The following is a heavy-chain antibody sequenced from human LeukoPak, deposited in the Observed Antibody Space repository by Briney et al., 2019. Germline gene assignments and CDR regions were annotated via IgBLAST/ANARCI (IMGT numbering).Heavy chain of an antibody. CDR3: ARDYYDSSGYYSPDAFDI. D-gene: IGHD3-22*01. Sequence: SETLSLTCTVSGGSISSYYWSWIRQPPGKGLEWIGYIYYSGSTNYNPSLKSRVTISVDTSKNQFSLKPSSVTAADTAVYYCARDYYDSSGYYSPDAFDIWGQGTMVTVSS. V-gene: IGHV4-59*01. J-gene: IGHJ3*02. CDR2: IYYSGST. CDR1: GGSISSYY.